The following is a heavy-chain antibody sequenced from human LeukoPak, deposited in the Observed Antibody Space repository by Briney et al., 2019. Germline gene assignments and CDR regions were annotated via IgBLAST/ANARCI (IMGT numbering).Heavy chain of an antibody. CDR3: ARDSIMITFGGVIVPWVYFDY. CDR2: IYHSGST. J-gene: IGHJ4*02. Sequence: PSETLSLTCTVSGGSISSSSYYWGWIRQPPGKGLEWIGSIYHSGSTYYNPSLKSRVTISVDTSKNQFSLKLSSVTAADTAVYYCARDSIMITFGGVIVPWVYFDYWGQGTLVTVSS. D-gene: IGHD3-16*02. CDR1: GGSISSSSYY. V-gene: IGHV4-39*07.